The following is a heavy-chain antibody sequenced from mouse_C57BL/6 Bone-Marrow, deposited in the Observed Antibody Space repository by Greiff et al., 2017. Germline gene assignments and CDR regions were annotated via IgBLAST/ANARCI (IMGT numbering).Heavy chain of an antibody. V-gene: IGHV1-15*01. CDR2: IDPETGGT. CDR1: GYTFTDYE. J-gene: IGHJ1*03. Sequence: VKLMESGAELVRPGASVTLSCKASGYTFTDYEMHWVKQTPVHGLAWIGAIDPETGGTAYNQKFKGKAILTADKSSSTAYMELRSLTSEDSAVYYCTKGIGGYFDVWGTGTTVTVSS. CDR3: TKGIGGYFDV.